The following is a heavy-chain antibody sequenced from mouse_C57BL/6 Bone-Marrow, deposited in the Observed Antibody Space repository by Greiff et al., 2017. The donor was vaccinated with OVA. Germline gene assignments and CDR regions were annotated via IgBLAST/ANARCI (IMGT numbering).Heavy chain of an antibody. Sequence: EVKLVESGGGLVKPGGSLKLSCAASGFTFSSYAMSWVSQTPEKGLEWVATISDGGSYTYYPDNVKGRFTISRDNAKNNLYLQMSHLKSEDTAMYYCARAIRKYFDYWGQGTTLTVSS. CDR3: ARAIRKYFDY. V-gene: IGHV5-4*03. CDR1: GFTFSSYA. CDR2: ISDGGSYT. J-gene: IGHJ2*01.